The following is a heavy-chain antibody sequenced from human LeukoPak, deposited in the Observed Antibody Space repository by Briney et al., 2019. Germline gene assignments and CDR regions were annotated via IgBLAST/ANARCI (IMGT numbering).Heavy chain of an antibody. J-gene: IGHJ5*02. V-gene: IGHV4-31*03. Sequence: PSETLSLTCTVSGGSISSGDYYWGWIRQHPGKGLEWIGYIYYSGNTDYNPSLKTRVTISVDTSKNQFSLKLSSVTAADTAVYYCARGGDYRHNWFDPWGQGTLVTVSS. CDR2: IYYSGNT. CDR1: GGSISSGDYY. D-gene: IGHD4-11*01. CDR3: ARGGDYRHNWFDP.